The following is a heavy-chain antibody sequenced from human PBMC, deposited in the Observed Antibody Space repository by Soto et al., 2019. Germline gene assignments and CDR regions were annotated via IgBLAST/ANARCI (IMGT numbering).Heavy chain of an antibody. J-gene: IGHJ5*02. CDR2: ISSNSAYI. Sequence: LXLSCAASRFTFRSFTMNWVRQAPWKGLEWVSTISSNSAYIYYTDALRGRFTISRDNAKNSLHLQMNSLRAEDTAVYYCTRDASRDSSARGWFDPWGPGTLVTVSS. D-gene: IGHD6-13*01. CDR1: RFTFRSFT. V-gene: IGHV3-21*01. CDR3: TRDASRDSSARGWFDP.